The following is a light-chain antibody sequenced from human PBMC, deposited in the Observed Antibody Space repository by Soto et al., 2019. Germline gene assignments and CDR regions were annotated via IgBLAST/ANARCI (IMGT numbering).Light chain of an antibody. CDR2: AAS. V-gene: IGKV1-9*01. J-gene: IGKJ1*01. CDR1: QGISSY. Sequence: DIPLTQSPSFLSASVGDRVTITCRASQGISSYLAWYQQKPGKAPNLLIYAASTLQSGVPSRFSGSGSGTEFTPTISSLQPEDFTTYYCQQLNSYPRTFGQGTKVEIK. CDR3: QQLNSYPRT.